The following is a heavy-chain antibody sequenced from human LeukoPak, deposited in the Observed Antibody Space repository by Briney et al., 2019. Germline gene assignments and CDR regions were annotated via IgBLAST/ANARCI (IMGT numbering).Heavy chain of an antibody. CDR3: AMRPRLGYSSGWLNWFHP. V-gene: IGHV4-61*02. D-gene: IGHD6-19*01. CDR1: GGSISSGSYY. CDR2: IYTSGST. J-gene: IGHJ5*02. Sequence: SQTLSLTCTVSGGSISSGSYYWSWIRQHAGKGLEWIGRIYTSGSTNYNPSLKGRVTISVDTSKNQFSLKLSSVAAGDTAVYHCAMRPRLGYSSGWLNWFHPGGQGSLVTVSS.